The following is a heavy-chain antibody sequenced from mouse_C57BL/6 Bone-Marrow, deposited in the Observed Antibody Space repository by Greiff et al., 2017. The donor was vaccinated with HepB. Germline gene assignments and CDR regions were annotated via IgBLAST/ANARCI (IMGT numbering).Heavy chain of an antibody. CDR2: IWSGGST. Sequence: VKLMESGPGLVQPSQSLSITCTVSGFSLTSYGVHWVRQSPGKGLEWLGVIWSGGSTDYNAAFISRLSISKDNSKSQVFFKMNSLQADDTAIYYCARSSFITTVVAMDYWGQGTTLTVSS. CDR3: ARSSFITTVVAMDY. J-gene: IGHJ2*01. D-gene: IGHD1-1*01. V-gene: IGHV2-2*01. CDR1: GFSLTSYG.